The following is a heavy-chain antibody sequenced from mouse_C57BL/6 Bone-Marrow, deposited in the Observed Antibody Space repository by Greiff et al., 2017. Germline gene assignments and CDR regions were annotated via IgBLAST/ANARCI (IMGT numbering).Heavy chain of an antibody. V-gene: IGHV1-55*01. Sequence: QVQLQQPGAELVKPGASVKMSCKASGYTFTSYWITWVKQRPGQGLAWIGDIYPGSGSTNYNEQFKRKATLTVDTYSSTAYMQLSSLTSEDAAVYYCAREGEYDSSYLDDWGQGTTLTVSS. CDR3: AREGEYDSSYLDD. CDR1: GYTFTSYW. D-gene: IGHD1-1*01. CDR2: IYPGSGST. J-gene: IGHJ2*01.